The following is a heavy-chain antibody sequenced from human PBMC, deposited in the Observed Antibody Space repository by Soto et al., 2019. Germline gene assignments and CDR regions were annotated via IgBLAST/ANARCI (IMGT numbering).Heavy chain of an antibody. J-gene: IGHJ4*02. V-gene: IGHV3-7*03. CDR1: GFMFRAYW. CDR3: VREGWHRFYS. CDR2: ISGGASDK. Sequence: EVELVESGGRLVQPGGSLRLSCAASGFMFRAYWMSWVRQTPGKGLEWVATISGGASDKFYVDSVKGRFTVSRDDPKNSVEPPDNRLGKGDTAFYYCVREGWHRFYSWGPGTLVTVSS.